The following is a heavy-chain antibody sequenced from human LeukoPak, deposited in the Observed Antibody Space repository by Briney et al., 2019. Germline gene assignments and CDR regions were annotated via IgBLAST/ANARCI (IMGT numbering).Heavy chain of an antibody. CDR2: INHSGST. Sequence: SETLSLSCTVSGGSISSYYWSWIRQPPGKGLEWIGEINHSGSTNYNPSLKSRVTISVDSSKNQSSLKLTSVTAADTAVYYCARQNFVVVTTIRIFDYWGPGTLVTVSS. CDR1: GGSISSYY. D-gene: IGHD2-21*02. CDR3: ARQNFVVVTTIRIFDY. J-gene: IGHJ4*02. V-gene: IGHV4-34*01.